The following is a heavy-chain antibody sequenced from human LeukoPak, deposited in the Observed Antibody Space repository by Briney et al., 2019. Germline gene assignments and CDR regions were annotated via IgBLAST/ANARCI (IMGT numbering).Heavy chain of an antibody. V-gene: IGHV1-18*01. CDR1: GYTFSSYG. CDR2: ISGYNRNT. CDR3: ARGPESGDSWFFNWFDP. D-gene: IGHD6-13*01. Sequence: GASVKVSCNASGYTFSSYGISWVRQAPGQGLEWMGWISGYNRNTNYAQKFRGRVIMTTDTSTSSVYMELRNLRSDDTAVYYCARGPESGDSWFFNWFDPWGQGTLVTVSS. J-gene: IGHJ5*02.